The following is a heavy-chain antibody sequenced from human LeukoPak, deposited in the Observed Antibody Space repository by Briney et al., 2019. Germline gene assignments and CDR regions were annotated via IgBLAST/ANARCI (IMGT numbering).Heavy chain of an antibody. CDR3: ERREVGLPGYFYYMDA. J-gene: IGHJ6*03. Sequence: VASMKVSCQASGYTFTGYHMDWVRQTPGQGLEWMGRINLKSGVTKYGQKFQSRVTLTRDTSISTAYMDLSRLTSDDTGVYYCERREVGLPGYFYYMDAWGKGTTVTVSS. CDR1: GYTFTGYH. D-gene: IGHD1-26*01. CDR2: INLKSGVT. V-gene: IGHV1-2*05.